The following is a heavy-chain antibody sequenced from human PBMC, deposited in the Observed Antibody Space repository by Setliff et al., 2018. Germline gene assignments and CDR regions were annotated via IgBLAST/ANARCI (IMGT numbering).Heavy chain of an antibody. CDR3: AREGPSMVTAPGRSGYVD. J-gene: IGHJ4*02. V-gene: IGHV1-46*03. CDR2: INPSSGTT. CDR1: GYTFTSYY. Sequence: GASVKVSCKASGYTFTSYYIHWVRQAPGQGPEWMGIINPSSGTTSYAQKFQGRVTMTRDTSTSTVYMELSSLRSEDTAVYYCAREGPSMVTAPGRSGYVDWGQGTLVTVS. D-gene: IGHD3-22*01.